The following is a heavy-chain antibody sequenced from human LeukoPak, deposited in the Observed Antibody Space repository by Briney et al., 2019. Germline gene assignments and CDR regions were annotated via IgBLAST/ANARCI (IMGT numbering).Heavy chain of an antibody. J-gene: IGHJ6*02. CDR2: VRDDGSSQ. D-gene: IGHD2-2*01. Sequence: PGGSLRLSCAASGFTFSRYSMNWVRQAPGKGLDWVAFVRDDGSSQKYAATVKGRFTVSRDNAKKSLYLQMNSLRAEDTALYYCAAVPAPYGMDVWGQGTTVTVSS. CDR1: GFTFSRYS. V-gene: IGHV3-30*02. CDR3: AAVPAPYGMDV.